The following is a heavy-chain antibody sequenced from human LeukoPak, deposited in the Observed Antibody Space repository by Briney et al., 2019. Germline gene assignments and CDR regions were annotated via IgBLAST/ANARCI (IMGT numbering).Heavy chain of an antibody. J-gene: IGHJ4*02. D-gene: IGHD2-21*01. V-gene: IGHV1-2*06. CDR3: ARSTLFPADC. CDR1: GYRYTSYG. CDR2: INPNSGVT. Sequence: GASVKVSCKASGYRYTSYGITWVRQAPGHGLEWMGRINPNSGVTNYAQKFQDRVTMTRDTSISTAYMELSRLTSDDTAVYFCARSTLFPADCWGQGTLVVVSS.